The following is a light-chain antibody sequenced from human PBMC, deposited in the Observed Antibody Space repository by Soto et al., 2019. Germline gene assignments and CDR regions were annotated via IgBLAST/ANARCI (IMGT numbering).Light chain of an antibody. V-gene: IGLV2-23*01. J-gene: IGLJ2*01. Sequence: QSVLTQPASVSGSPGQSITISCTGTSSDVGSYNLVSWYQQHPGKAPKLMIYEGSKRPSGVSNRFSGSKSGNTASLTISGLQAEDEADYYCCSYAGSSRVFGGGIKVTVL. CDR3: CSYAGSSRV. CDR1: SSDVGSYNL. CDR2: EGS.